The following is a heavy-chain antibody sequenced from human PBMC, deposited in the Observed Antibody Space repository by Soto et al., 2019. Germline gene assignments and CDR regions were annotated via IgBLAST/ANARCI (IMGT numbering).Heavy chain of an antibody. Sequence: SETLSLTCTVSGGSISSYYWSWIRQPPGKGLECIGYIYYSGSTNYNPSLKSRVTISVDTSKNQFSLKLSSVTAADTAVYYCARAMVRGVMNYYYGMDVWGQGTTVTVSS. J-gene: IGHJ6*02. CDR3: ARAMVRGVMNYYYGMDV. V-gene: IGHV4-59*01. CDR1: GGSISSYY. CDR2: IYYSGST. D-gene: IGHD3-10*01.